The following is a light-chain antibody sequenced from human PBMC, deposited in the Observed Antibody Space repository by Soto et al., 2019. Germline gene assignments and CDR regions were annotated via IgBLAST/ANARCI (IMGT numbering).Light chain of an antibody. V-gene: IGKV3-20*01. CDR3: QQYGSS. Sequence: EIVLMSFPATLSMYQGERATLSCRASQSVSSSYLAWYQQKPGQAPRLLIYGASSRATGIPDRFSGSGSGTDSTLTISRLEPEDFAVYYCQQYGSSFGQGTRLEIK. CDR1: QSVSSSY. J-gene: IGKJ5*01. CDR2: GAS.